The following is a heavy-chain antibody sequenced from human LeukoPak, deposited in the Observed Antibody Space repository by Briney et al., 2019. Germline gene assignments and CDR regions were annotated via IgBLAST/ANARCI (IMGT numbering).Heavy chain of an antibody. Sequence: GGSLRLSCAASGFTFYDYTMHWVRQAPGKGLEWVSLISWDGGSTYYADSVKGRFTISRDNSKNSLYLQMNSLRTEDTALYFCAKDHYYGSGSYSRWVYFDYWGQGTLVTVSS. J-gene: IGHJ4*02. CDR3: AKDHYYGSGSYSRWVYFDY. V-gene: IGHV3-43*01. CDR1: GFTFYDYT. D-gene: IGHD3-10*01. CDR2: ISWDGGST.